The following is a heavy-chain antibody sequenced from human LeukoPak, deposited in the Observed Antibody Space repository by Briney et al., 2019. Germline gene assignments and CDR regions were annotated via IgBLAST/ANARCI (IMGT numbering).Heavy chain of an antibody. V-gene: IGHV4-59*08. J-gene: IGHJ4*02. CDR2: IYYTGST. CDR3: ARPGITGTTFPFDY. D-gene: IGHD1-7*01. Sequence: ASETLSLTCTVSGGSISSYYWSWIRQPPGKGLEWIGFIYYTGSTNYNPSLKSRVTISVDTSKNQFSLKLRSVTAADTAVYYCARPGITGTTFPFDYWGQGTLVTVSS. CDR1: GGSISSYY.